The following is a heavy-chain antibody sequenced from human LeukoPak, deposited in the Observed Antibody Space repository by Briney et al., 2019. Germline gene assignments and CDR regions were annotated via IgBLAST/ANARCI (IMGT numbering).Heavy chain of an antibody. CDR2: LYADGKT. D-gene: IGHD6-19*01. CDR3: AKTYSSGWYHDDY. V-gene: IGHV3-53*01. J-gene: IGHJ4*02. Sequence: GGSLRLSCAASGFTVNSNYLNWVRQAPGKGLEWVSVLYADGKTYYADSVKGRFTISRDNSKNTLYLQMNSLRAEDTAVYYCAKTYSSGWYHDDYWGQGTLVTVSS. CDR1: GFTVNSNY.